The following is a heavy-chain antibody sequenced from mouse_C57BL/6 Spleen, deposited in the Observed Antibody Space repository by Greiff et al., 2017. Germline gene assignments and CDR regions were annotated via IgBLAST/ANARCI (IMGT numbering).Heavy chain of an antibody. D-gene: IGHD2-1*01. Sequence: QVQLQQPGAELVMPGASVKLSCKASGYTFTSYWMHWVKQRPGQGLEWIGEIDPSDSYTNYNQKFKGKSTLTVDKSSSTAYLQLSSLTSDDSAVYDCARSRVTWTQFAYWGQGTLVTVSA. CDR1: GYTFTSYW. CDR3: ARSRVTWTQFAY. CDR2: IDPSDSYT. V-gene: IGHV1-69*01. J-gene: IGHJ3*01.